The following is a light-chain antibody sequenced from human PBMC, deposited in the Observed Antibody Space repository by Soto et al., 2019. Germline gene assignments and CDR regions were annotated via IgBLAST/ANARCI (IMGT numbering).Light chain of an antibody. V-gene: IGKV1-5*01. Sequence: DIQMTQSPSTLSGSVGDRVTITCRASQTISSWLAWYQQKPGKAPKLLIYDASSLESGVPSRFSGSGYGTEFTLTISSLQPDDVATYYCQQYSDHWTFGQGTKVDIK. CDR1: QTISSW. CDR3: QQYSDHWT. J-gene: IGKJ1*01. CDR2: DAS.